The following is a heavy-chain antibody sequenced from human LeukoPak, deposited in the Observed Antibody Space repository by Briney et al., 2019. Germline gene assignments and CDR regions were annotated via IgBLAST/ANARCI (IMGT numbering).Heavy chain of an antibody. Sequence: ASVKVSCKASGYTFTGYYMHWVRQAPGQGVEWMGWINPNSGGTNYAQKFQGRATMTRDTSISTAYMELSRLRSDDTAVYYCARDIGYVNAFDIWGQGTMVTVSS. CDR1: GYTFTGYY. CDR2: INPNSGGT. D-gene: IGHD5-12*01. J-gene: IGHJ3*02. CDR3: ARDIGYVNAFDI. V-gene: IGHV1-2*02.